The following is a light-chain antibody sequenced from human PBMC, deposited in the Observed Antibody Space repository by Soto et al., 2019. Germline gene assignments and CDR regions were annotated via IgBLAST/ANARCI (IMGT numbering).Light chain of an antibody. Sequence: QSVLTQPRSVSGSPGQSVTISCTGTSSDVGGYNYVSWYQQYPGKAPKLMIHDVSKRPSGVPDRFSGSKSGNTASLTISGLQAEDEADYYCCSYAGSYSWVFGGGTQLTVL. CDR1: SSDVGGYNY. CDR3: CSYAGSYSWV. CDR2: DVS. V-gene: IGLV2-11*01. J-gene: IGLJ2*01.